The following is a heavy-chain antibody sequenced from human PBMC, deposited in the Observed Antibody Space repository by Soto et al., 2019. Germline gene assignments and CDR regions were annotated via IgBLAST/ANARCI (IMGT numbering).Heavy chain of an antibody. Sequence: SETLCVTSTVAGGKSRNSGYYWGCKHQPPGKGLEWIGSIYYGGSTYYNPSLKSRVTISVDTSKNQFSLKLSSVTAADTAVYYCARHTYYYDSSGYYNWFDPWGQGTLVTVSS. CDR1: GGKSRNSGYY. CDR3: ARHTYYYDSSGYYNWFDP. CDR2: IYYGGST. D-gene: IGHD3-22*01. J-gene: IGHJ5*02. V-gene: IGHV4-39*01.